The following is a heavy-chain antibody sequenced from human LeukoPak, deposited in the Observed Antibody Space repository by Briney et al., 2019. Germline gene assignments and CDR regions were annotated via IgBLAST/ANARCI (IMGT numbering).Heavy chain of an antibody. CDR2: ISYDGSNK. CDR3: ARDRAMVRGVILYYFDY. D-gene: IGHD3-10*01. CDR1: GFTFSSYA. Sequence: PGGSLRLSCAASGFTFSSYAMHWVRQAPGKGLEWVAVISYDGSNKYYADSVKGRFTISRDNSKNTLYLQMNSLRAEDTAVYYCARDRAMVRGVILYYFDYWGQGTLVTVSS. V-gene: IGHV3-30-3*01. J-gene: IGHJ4*02.